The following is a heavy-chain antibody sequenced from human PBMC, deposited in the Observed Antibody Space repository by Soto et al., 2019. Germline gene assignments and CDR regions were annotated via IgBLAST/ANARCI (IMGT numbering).Heavy chain of an antibody. J-gene: IGHJ6*03. CDR1: GYTFTGYY. CDR3: ARGGTPYGDYYMDV. Sequence: ASVKVSCKASGYTFTGYYMHWVRQAPGQGLEWMGWINPNSGGTNYARKFQGWVTMTRDTSISTAYMELSRLRSDDTAVYYCARGGTPYGDYYMDVWGKGTTVTVSS. V-gene: IGHV1-2*04. D-gene: IGHD4-17*01. CDR2: INPNSGGT.